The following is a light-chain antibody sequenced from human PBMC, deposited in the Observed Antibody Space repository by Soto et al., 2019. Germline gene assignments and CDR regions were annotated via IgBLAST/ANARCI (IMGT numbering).Light chain of an antibody. Sequence: QSALTHPPSVSAAPEQKVTISCSGGSSNLGINFVSWYQQFPGGVPKLLIYENNKRPSGIPDRFSGAKSGTSATLDITGLQAGDEADYYCATWDGSLSVGVFGGGTKVTVL. CDR2: ENN. J-gene: IGLJ1*01. CDR3: ATWDGSLSVGV. CDR1: SSNLGINF. V-gene: IGLV1-51*02.